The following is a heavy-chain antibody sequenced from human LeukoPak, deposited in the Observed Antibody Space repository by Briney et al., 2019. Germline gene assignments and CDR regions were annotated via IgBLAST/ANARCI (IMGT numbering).Heavy chain of an antibody. Sequence: GGSLRLSCAASGFTFSSYAMSWVRQAPGKGLEWVANIKYDGDEEYYVDSVKGRFTISRDNAKNSLYLQLNSLRVEDTAVYYCKSGGAAPGSFDNWGQGTLVTVSP. CDR1: GFTFSSYA. V-gene: IGHV3-7*01. J-gene: IGHJ4*02. D-gene: IGHD6-13*01. CDR3: KSGGAAPGSFDN. CDR2: IKYDGDEE.